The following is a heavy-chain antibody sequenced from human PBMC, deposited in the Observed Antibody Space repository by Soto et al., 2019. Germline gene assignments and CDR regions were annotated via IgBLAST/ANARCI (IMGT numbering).Heavy chain of an antibody. CDR3: TRGYGAGSYFSDH. J-gene: IGHJ5*02. CDR2: SYSGGNT. Sequence: PGGSLRLSCAASGFDVSSNYMTWVRQAPGKGLEWVSASYSGGNTYYADSVKGRFTSSRDNFQNTLYPQMNSLTAEDTAVYYCTRGYGAGSYFSDHWGQGTLVTVSS. CDR1: GFDVSSNY. D-gene: IGHD3-10*01. V-gene: IGHV3-53*01.